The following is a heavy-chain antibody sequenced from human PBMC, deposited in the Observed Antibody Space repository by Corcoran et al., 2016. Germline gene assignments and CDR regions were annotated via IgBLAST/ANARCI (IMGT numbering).Heavy chain of an antibody. CDR1: GGSISSSSYY. J-gene: IGHJ6*02. CDR2: IYYSGST. CDR3: GRVCRDGYNFNDYGMDG. Sequence: QLQLQESGPGLVKPSETLSLTCTVSGGSISSSSYYWGWIRQPPGKGLEWIGSIYYSGSTYYNPSLKSRVTISVDPSKNQFSLKLSSVTAADTVVYYCGRVCRDGYNFNDYGMDGWGQGTTVTVSS. V-gene: IGHV4-39*07. D-gene: IGHD5-12*01.